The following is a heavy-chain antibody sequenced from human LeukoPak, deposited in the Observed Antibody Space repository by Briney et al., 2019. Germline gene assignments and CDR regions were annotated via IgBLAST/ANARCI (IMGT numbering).Heavy chain of an antibody. Sequence: GGSLRLSCAASGFTFSRYWMTWVRQAPGKGLEWVSYISSSSSTIYYADSVKGRFTISRDNARNSLSLQMNSLRAEDTAVYYCAGSVFDYWGQGTLVTVSS. CDR2: ISSSSSTI. CDR3: AGSVFDY. J-gene: IGHJ4*02. D-gene: IGHD5/OR15-5a*01. V-gene: IGHV3-48*01. CDR1: GFTFSRYW.